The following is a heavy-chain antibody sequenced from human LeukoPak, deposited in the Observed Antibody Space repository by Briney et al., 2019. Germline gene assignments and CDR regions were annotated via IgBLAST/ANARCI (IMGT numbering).Heavy chain of an antibody. CDR2: ISSTGSTL. Sequence: RTGESLRLSCAASGFTFRSYEVNWVRQAPGKGLEWVSYISSTGSTLYYTDSVKGRFTISRDNAKNSLYLQMNSLRAEDTAVYYCARGANCGGDCYDYWGQGTLVTVSS. J-gene: IGHJ4*02. D-gene: IGHD2-21*02. CDR1: GFTFRSYE. CDR3: ARGANCGGDCYDY. V-gene: IGHV3-48*03.